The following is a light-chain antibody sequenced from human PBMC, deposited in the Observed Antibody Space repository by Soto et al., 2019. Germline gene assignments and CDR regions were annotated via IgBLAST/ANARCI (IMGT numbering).Light chain of an antibody. Sequence: DIQMTQSPSSLSASVGDRVTITCRASQSISSYLNWYQQKPGKAPKLLIYAASSLQSGVPSRFSGSGSETDFTLTISSLQPEDFATYFCQQVESYPSTFGGGTKVDIK. CDR1: QSISSY. CDR3: QQVESYPST. CDR2: AAS. V-gene: IGKV1-39*01. J-gene: IGKJ4*01.